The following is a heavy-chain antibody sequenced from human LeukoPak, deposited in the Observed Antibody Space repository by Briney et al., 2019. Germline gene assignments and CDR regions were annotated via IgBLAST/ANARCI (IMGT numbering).Heavy chain of an antibody. CDR3: ARGYSSSWPFDY. V-gene: IGHV4-4*07. D-gene: IGHD6-13*01. CDR1: GGSISSYY. CDR2: IYNSGST. J-gene: IGHJ4*02. Sequence: SETLSLTCTVSGGSISSYYWRWLRQPGGRGVEGIGRIYNSGSTHYNPSLKSRVTISVDKSKNQFSLKLSSVTAANTAVYYWARGYSSSWPFDYWGQGTLVTVSS.